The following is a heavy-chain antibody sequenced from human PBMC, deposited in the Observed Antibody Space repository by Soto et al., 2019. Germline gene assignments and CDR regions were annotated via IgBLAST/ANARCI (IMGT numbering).Heavy chain of an antibody. CDR3: ARDCSSGWYLDI. D-gene: IGHD6-19*01. CDR2: ISAYNGNT. V-gene: IGHV1-18*01. Sequence: ASVTVSCKASGYTFTSYGISWVRQAPGQGLEWMRWISAYNGNTNYAQKLQGRVTMTTDTSTSTAYMELRSLRSDDTAVYYCARDCSSGWYLDIWGQGTMVTVS. CDR1: GYTFTSYG. J-gene: IGHJ3*02.